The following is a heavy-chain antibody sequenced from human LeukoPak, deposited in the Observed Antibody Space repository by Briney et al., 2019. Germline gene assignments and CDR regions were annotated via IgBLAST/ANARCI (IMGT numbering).Heavy chain of an antibody. CDR2: INSDGSST. D-gene: IGHD3-3*01. CDR3: ARGVTDDFWSGYYDWFDP. CDR1: GFTFSSYW. J-gene: IGHJ5*02. Sequence: PGGSLRLSCAASGFTFSSYWMHWVRQAPGKGLVWVSRINSDGSSTSYADSVKGRFTISRDSAKNTLYLQMNSLRAEDTAVYYCARGVTDDFWSGYYDWFDPWGQGTLVTVSS. V-gene: IGHV3-74*01.